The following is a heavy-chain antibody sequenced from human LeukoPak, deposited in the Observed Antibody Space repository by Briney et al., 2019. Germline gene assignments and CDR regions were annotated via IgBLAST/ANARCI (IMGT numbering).Heavy chain of an antibody. CDR1: GYTFTSYG. CDR3: ASTMVRGVNDAFDI. D-gene: IGHD3-10*01. Sequence: GASVKVSCKASGYTFTSYGISWVRQAPGQGLEWMGWINTNTGNPTYAQGFTGRFVFSLDTSVSTAYLQISSLKAEDTAVYYCASTMVRGVNDAFDIWGQGTMVTVSS. CDR2: INTNTGNP. J-gene: IGHJ3*02. V-gene: IGHV7-4-1*02.